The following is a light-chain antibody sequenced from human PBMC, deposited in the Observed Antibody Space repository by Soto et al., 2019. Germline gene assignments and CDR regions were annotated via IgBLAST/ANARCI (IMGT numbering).Light chain of an antibody. CDR3: QQFDNWPWT. Sequence: ILMTQSPDTLSVSPGERATLSCRASQGVSSNLAWYQQKPGQAPRLLIYGASRRATGFPARFSGSGSGTDFTLTISSLQSEDFAVYYCQQFDNWPWTFGQGTKVDIK. CDR2: GAS. V-gene: IGKV3-15*01. CDR1: QGVSSN. J-gene: IGKJ1*01.